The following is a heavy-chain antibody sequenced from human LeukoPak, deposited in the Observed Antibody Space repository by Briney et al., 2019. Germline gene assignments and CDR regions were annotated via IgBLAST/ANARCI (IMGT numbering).Heavy chain of an antibody. V-gene: IGHV4-59*01. CDR1: GGSTSSYY. Sequence: SETLSLTXAVSGGSTSSYYWSWIRQPPGKGLEWIGYVYFSGSTNYNPSLKSRVTISLDNSKNQFSLRLSSVTAADAAVYFCAREGFWSGFTLFDYWGQGTLVTVSS. D-gene: IGHD3-3*01. CDR2: VYFSGST. CDR3: AREGFWSGFTLFDY. J-gene: IGHJ4*02.